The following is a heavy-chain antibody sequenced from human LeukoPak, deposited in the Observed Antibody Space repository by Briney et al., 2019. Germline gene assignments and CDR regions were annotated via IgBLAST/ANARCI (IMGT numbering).Heavy chain of an antibody. Sequence: ASVKVSCKASGYTFTSYDINWVRQATGQGLEWMGWMNPNSGNTGYAQKFQGRVTITRNTSISTAYMELSSLRSKDTAVYYCARGVGYSYATDAFDIWGQGTMVTVSS. CDR2: MNPNSGNT. CDR3: ARGVGYSYATDAFDI. CDR1: GYTFTSYD. J-gene: IGHJ3*02. V-gene: IGHV1-8*03. D-gene: IGHD5-18*01.